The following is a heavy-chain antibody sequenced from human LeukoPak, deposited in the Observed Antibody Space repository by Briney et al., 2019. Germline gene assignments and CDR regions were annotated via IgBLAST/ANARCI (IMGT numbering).Heavy chain of an antibody. J-gene: IGHJ4*02. CDR3: VKSLQIAAALYYFAY. D-gene: IGHD6-13*01. Sequence: GGSLRLSCAASGFTFSSYAMSWVRQAPGKGLEWVSAISGSGGSTYYADSVKGRFTISRDNSKNTLYLQMNSLRAEDTAAYYCVKSLQIAAALYYFAYWGQGTLVTVSS. V-gene: IGHV3-23*01. CDR2: ISGSGGST. CDR1: GFTFSSYA.